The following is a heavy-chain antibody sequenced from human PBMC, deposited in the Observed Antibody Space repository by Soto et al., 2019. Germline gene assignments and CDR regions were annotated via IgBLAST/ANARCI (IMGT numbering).Heavy chain of an antibody. V-gene: IGHV1-18*01. D-gene: IGHD3-10*01. Sequence: ASVKVSCKASGYTFTSYGISWVRQAPGQGLEWMGWISAYNGNTNYAQKLQGRVTMTTDTSTSTAYMELRSLRSDDTAVYYCARVGRFGELLSGIDYWGQGTLVTVSS. CDR2: ISAYNGNT. CDR3: ARVGRFGELLSGIDY. J-gene: IGHJ4*02. CDR1: GYTFTSYG.